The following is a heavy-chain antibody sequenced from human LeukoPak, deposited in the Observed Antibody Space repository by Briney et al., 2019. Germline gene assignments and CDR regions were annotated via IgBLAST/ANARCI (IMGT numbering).Heavy chain of an antibody. CDR3: ARDLRVGETWAYDY. J-gene: IGHJ4*02. CDR1: GFTFSSYS. D-gene: IGHD1-26*01. V-gene: IGHV3-21*01. Sequence: PGGSLRLSCAASGFTFSSYSMNWVRQAPGKGLEWVSSISSSSYIYYADSVKGRFTISRDNAKNSLYLQMNSLRAEDTAVYYCARDLRVGETWAYDYWGQGTLVTVSS. CDR2: ISSSSYI.